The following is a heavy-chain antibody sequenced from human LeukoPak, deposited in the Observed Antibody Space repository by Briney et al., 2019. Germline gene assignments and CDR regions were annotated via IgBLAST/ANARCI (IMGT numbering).Heavy chain of an antibody. D-gene: IGHD4-17*01. J-gene: IGHJ4*02. CDR2: LFGGGDT. CDR3: ARGQRTSVTLYYFDF. V-gene: IGHV3-66*01. Sequence: PGGSLRLSCAVSGFSVSANYMTWVRQAPGKGLEWVSVLFGGGDTYYGDSVKGRFAISRDNSKNTVYLQMKSLRAEDTAIYYCARGQRTSVTLYYFDFWGQGTLVSVSS. CDR1: GFSVSANY.